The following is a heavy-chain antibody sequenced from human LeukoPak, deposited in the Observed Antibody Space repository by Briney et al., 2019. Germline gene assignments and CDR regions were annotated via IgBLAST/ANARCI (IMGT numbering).Heavy chain of an antibody. Sequence: PGGSLRLSCAASGFTFSSYSMNWVRQAPGKGLEWVSYISSSSSTIYYADSVKGRFTISRDNAKNSLYLQMNSLRAEDTAVYYCARVSPPRLYGMDVWGQGTTVTVSS. CDR2: ISSSSSTI. V-gene: IGHV3-48*01. J-gene: IGHJ6*02. CDR1: GFTFSSYS. CDR3: ARVSPPRLYGMDV.